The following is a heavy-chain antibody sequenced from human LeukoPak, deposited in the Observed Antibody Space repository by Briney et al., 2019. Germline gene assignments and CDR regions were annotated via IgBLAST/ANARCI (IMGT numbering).Heavy chain of an antibody. CDR2: IRYDGSNK. Sequence: GGSLRLSCAASGFTFSGYGMHWVRQAPGEGLEWVAFIRYDGSNKYYADSVKGRFTISRDNSKNTLYLQMNSLRAEDTAVYYCAKDPVNCSSTSCSHYYYYYYMDVWGKGTTVTVSS. D-gene: IGHD2-2*01. J-gene: IGHJ6*03. CDR3: AKDPVNCSSTSCSHYYYYYYMDV. V-gene: IGHV3-30*02. CDR1: GFTFSGYG.